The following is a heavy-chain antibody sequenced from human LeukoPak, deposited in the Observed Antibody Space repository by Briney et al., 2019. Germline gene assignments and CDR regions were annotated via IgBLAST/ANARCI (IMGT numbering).Heavy chain of an antibody. CDR3: ARDRGLGNSGWEFDP. D-gene: IGHD6-19*01. J-gene: IGHJ5*02. V-gene: IGHV3-21*01. Sequence: GGSLRLSCAASGFTFSGYSMNWVRQAPGKGLEWVSSISSSSSYIYYADSVKGRFTISRDNAKNSLYLQMNSLRAEDTAVYYCARDRGLGNSGWEFDPWGQGTLVTVSS. CDR1: GFTFSGYS. CDR2: ISSSSSYI.